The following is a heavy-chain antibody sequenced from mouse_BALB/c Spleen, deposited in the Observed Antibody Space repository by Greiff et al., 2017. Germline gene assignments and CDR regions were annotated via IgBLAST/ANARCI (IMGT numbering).Heavy chain of an antibody. CDR2: ISYSGSN. D-gene: IGHD2-3*01. CDR1: GYSITSDYA. V-gene: IGHV3-2*02. CDR3: TTMMMIRYYAMDY. Sequence: EVKLQESGPGLVKPSQSLSLSCTVTGYSITSDYAWNWIRQFPGNKLEWMGYISYSGSNSYNPSLKSRISITRDTSKNQFFLQLNSVTTEDTATYYCTTMMMIRYYAMDYWGQGTSVTVSS. J-gene: IGHJ4*01.